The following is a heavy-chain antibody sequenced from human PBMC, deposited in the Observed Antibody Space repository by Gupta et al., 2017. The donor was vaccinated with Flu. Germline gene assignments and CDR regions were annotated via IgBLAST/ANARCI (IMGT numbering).Heavy chain of an antibody. CDR3: AKYYYESSDYTGFYRPFDS. V-gene: IGHV3-7*01. CDR1: GFNFNDYW. D-gene: IGHD3-22*01. CDR2: IKRDGSEK. Sequence: EVQLVESGGGLVQPGGSLRLTCVASGFNFNDYWMSWVRQAPGKGLEWVANIKRDGSEKNLVDSVKGRFIISRDNAENSLYLQMNSLRVEDTAVYYCAKYYYESSDYTGFYRPFDSWGQGTMVTVSS. J-gene: IGHJ3*01.